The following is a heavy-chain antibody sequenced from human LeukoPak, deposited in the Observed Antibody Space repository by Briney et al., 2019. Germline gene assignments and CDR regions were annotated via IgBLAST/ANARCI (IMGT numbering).Heavy chain of an antibody. J-gene: IGHJ4*02. Sequence: PGGSLRLSCVASGFSFSTYWMSWVRQAPEKGLEWVANIKQDGSEKYYVDSVKGRFTISRDNAKNSVYLQMNRLRVEDTAVYYCARGPLGVGATGGRALDYWGQGTLVTVSS. D-gene: IGHD1-26*01. CDR2: IKQDGSEK. V-gene: IGHV3-7*01. CDR1: GFSFSTYW. CDR3: ARGPLGVGATGGRALDY.